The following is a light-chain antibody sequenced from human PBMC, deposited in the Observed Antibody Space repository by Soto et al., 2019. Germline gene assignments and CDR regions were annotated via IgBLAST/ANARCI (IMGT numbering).Light chain of an antibody. CDR1: QSVSTY. J-gene: IGKJ2*01. Sequence: EIVLTQSPATLYLSPGERATLSCTASQSVSTYVACYQQKPGQAPRLVLYHASNRAPGIPARFSGSGSETDFTLTISRLEPEDFAVYYCQQRDNRPYTFGQGTRLEL. CDR3: QQRDNRPYT. CDR2: HAS. V-gene: IGKV3-11*01.